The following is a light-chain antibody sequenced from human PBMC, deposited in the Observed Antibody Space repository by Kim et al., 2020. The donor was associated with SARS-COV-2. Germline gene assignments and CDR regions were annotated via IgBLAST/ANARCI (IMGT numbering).Light chain of an antibody. CDR3: QQYDNLPPGVS. Sequence: SGGDRVTITCQASQDISNYLNWYQQKPGKAPKLLIYDASNLETGVPSRFSGSGSGTDFTFTISSLQPEDIATYYCQQYDNLPPGVSFGQGTKLEIK. CDR1: QDISNY. V-gene: IGKV1-33*01. CDR2: DAS. J-gene: IGKJ2*03.